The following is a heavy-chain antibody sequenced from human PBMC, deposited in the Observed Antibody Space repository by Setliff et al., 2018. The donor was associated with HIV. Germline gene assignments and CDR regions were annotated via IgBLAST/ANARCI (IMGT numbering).Heavy chain of an antibody. J-gene: IGHJ5*02. D-gene: IGHD2-15*01. CDR1: GFTFSTYS. V-gene: IGHV3-21*01. CDR3: ARGEGYCSGGSCYYSWFDP. Sequence: GGSLRLSCAASGFTFSTYSMNWVRQAPGKGLEWVSSISDSANYIYYANPVKGRFTISRDNAKNSLYLQMDSLRAEDTAVYYCARGEGYCSGGSCYYSWFDPWGQGTLVTVSS. CDR2: ISDSANYI.